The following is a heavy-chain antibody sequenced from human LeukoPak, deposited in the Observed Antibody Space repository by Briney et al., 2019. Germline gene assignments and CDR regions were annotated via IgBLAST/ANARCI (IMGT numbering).Heavy chain of an antibody. Sequence: PGGSLRLSCAASGFTFSAYWMHWVRQVPGKGLEWVSRINNDGSSTTYADSVKGRFTISRDNAKNTLFLQMNSLRAEDTAVYYCVRDLELVYYGTSAYEYWGQGNLVAVSS. D-gene: IGHD3-22*01. CDR2: INNDGSST. J-gene: IGHJ4*02. CDR3: VRDLELVYYGTSAYEY. CDR1: GFTFSAYW. V-gene: IGHV3-74*01.